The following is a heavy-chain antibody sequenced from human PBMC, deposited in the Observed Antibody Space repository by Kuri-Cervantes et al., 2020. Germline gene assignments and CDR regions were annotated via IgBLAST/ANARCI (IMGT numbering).Heavy chain of an antibody. CDR3: ARNGLGDIVVVPAAIAFDY. Sequence: SETLSLTCAVYGGSFSGYYWSWFRQPPGKGLEWIGTIHYSGSTYYNPSLKSRVTISVDTSKNQFSLKLSSVTAADTAVYYCARNGLGDIVVVPAAIAFDYWGQGTLVTVSS. D-gene: IGHD2-2*01. V-gene: IGHV4-34*01. J-gene: IGHJ4*02. CDR1: GGSFSGYY. CDR2: IHYSGST.